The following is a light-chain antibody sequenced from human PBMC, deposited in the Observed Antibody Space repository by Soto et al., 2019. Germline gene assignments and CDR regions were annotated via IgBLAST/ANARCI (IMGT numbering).Light chain of an antibody. CDR1: SSDVGSYNL. CDR3: CSYAGIGV. V-gene: IGLV2-23*02. Sequence: QSVLTQPASVSGSAGQSITISCTGTSSDVGSYNLVSWYQQYSGKAPKLLIYEVNKRPSGVSNRFSGSKSGNTASLTISGLQAEGETDYYCCSYAGIGVFGTGTKVTVL. J-gene: IGLJ1*01. CDR2: EVN.